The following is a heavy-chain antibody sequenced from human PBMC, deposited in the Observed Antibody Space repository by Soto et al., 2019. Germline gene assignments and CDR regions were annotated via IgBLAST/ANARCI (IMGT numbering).Heavy chain of an antibody. CDR2: INSDGSST. D-gene: IGHD3-3*01. Sequence: GGSLRLSCAASGFTFSSYWMHWVRQAPGKGLVWVSRINSDGSSTSYADSVKGRFTISRDNAKNTLYLQMNSLRAEDTAVYYCARDQGARDFWSGDLLYYYYYMDVWGKGTTVTVSS. V-gene: IGHV3-74*01. J-gene: IGHJ6*03. CDR1: GFTFSSYW. CDR3: ARDQGARDFWSGDLLYYYYYMDV.